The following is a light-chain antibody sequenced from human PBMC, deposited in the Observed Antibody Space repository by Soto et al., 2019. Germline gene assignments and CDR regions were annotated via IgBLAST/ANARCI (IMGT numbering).Light chain of an antibody. V-gene: IGKV1-33*01. CDR2: DAS. J-gene: IGKJ5*01. Sequence: DIQMTQSPSTLSAFVGDRVTITCRASQSIGSWLAWYQQKPGKAPKLLIYDASNLETGVPSRFSGSGSGTDFTFTISNLQPEDIATYYCQHYDNFPITFGQGTRLEIK. CDR1: QSIGSW. CDR3: QHYDNFPIT.